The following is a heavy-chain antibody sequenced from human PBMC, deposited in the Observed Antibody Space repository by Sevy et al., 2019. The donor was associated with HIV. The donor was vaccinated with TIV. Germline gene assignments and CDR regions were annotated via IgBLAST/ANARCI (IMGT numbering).Heavy chain of an antibody. CDR3: AKDFRPYRAAVFDY. J-gene: IGHJ4*02. CDR2: IGGSGGST. D-gene: IGHD6-25*01. V-gene: IGHV3-23*01. Sequence: GGSLRLSCVASGFTFNFYAMSWVRQAPGKGLEWVSSIGGSGGSTYYADSVKGRFTISRDNSKNTLSLQMDSLRAADTAVYYCAKDFRPYRAAVFDYWGQGALVTVSS. CDR1: GFTFNFYA.